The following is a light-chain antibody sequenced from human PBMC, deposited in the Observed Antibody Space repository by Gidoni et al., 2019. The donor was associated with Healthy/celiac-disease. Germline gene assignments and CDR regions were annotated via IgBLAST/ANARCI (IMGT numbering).Light chain of an antibody. Sequence: DSQMTQSPSSLSASVGDSVTITFRSSQRISSYLNWYQQKPGTAPKLLIYAASSLQSEVQSRFSGSGSGTDFTLTISSLEPEDVATYYCKQSYSTPYTFGQGTKLEIK. CDR1: QRISSY. J-gene: IGKJ2*01. V-gene: IGKV1-39*01. CDR2: AAS. CDR3: KQSYSTPYT.